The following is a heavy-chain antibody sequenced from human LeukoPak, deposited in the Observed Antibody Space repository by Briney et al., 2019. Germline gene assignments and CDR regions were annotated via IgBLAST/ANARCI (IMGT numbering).Heavy chain of an antibody. V-gene: IGHV3-30-3*01. CDR3: ARDNGYRNGHAFDL. Sequence: PGGSLRLSCAASGFTFSGHSMHWVRQAPGKGLEWVALTSYDGGNKYYAGSVEGRFTISRDNSKNTLYLQVDSLRPEDTAVYYCARDNGYRNGHAFDLWGQGTLVTVSS. CDR1: GFTFSGHS. J-gene: IGHJ4*02. CDR2: TSYDGGNK. D-gene: IGHD5-18*01.